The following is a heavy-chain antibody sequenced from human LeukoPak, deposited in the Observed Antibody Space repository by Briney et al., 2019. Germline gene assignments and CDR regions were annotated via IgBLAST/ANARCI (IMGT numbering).Heavy chain of an antibody. CDR1: GFIFSNYA. Sequence: GGSLRLSCAASGFIFSNYAMSWVRQVPGRGLEWVSTISSRGDSTYVTDSVKGRFTISRDNSKNSLYLQMNTVRAEDTAVYYCVKGPRPDITVAHTVENWGQGTLVTVSS. J-gene: IGHJ4*02. V-gene: IGHV3-23*01. D-gene: IGHD6-19*01. CDR3: VKGPRPDITVAHTVEN. CDR2: ISSRGDST.